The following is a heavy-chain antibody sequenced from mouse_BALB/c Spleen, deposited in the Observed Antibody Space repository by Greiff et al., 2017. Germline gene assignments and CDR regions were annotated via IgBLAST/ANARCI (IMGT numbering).Heavy chain of an antibody. CDR3: ASGDNDSLDY. V-gene: IGHV14-3*02. Sequence: VQLKESGAELVKPGASVKLSCTASGFNIKDTYMHWVKQRPEQGLEWIGRIDPANGNTKYDPKFQGKATITADTSSNTAYLQLSSLTSEDTAVYYCASGDNDSLDYWGQGTSVTVSS. J-gene: IGHJ4*01. CDR1: GFNIKDTY. CDR2: IDPANGNT. D-gene: IGHD3-3*01.